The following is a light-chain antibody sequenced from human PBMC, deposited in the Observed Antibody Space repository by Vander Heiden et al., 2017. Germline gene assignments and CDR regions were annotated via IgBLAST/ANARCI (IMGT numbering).Light chain of an antibody. CDR1: LSVSSSY. J-gene: IGKJ1*01. CDR2: GAS. CDR3: QQYGSSLAWT. Sequence: PGTLSLSPVYRSTLSCRASLSVSSSYLAWYQQKPGQAPRLLIYGASSRATGIPDRFSGSGSGTDFTLTISRLEPEDFAVYYCQQYGSSLAWTFGQGTKVEIK. V-gene: IGKV3-20*01.